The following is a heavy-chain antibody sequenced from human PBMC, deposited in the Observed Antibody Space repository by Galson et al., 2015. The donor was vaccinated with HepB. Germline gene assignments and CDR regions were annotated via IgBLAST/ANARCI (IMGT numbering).Heavy chain of an antibody. V-gene: IGHV4-39*01. CDR1: GGSISSSSYY. CDR3: ARHVGGGSEIHDYYYMDV. J-gene: IGHJ6*03. D-gene: IGHD2-15*01. Sequence: LSLTCTVSGGSISSSSYYWGWIRQPPGKGLEWIGSIYYSGSTYYNPSLKSRVTISVDTSKNQFSLKLSSVTAADTAVYYCARHVGGGSEIHDYYYMDVWGKGTTVTVSS. CDR2: IYYSGST.